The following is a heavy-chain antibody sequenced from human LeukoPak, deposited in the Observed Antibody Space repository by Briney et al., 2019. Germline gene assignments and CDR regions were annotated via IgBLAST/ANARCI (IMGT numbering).Heavy chain of an antibody. J-gene: IGHJ5*02. CDR2: IYPGDSNV. D-gene: IGHD3-10*02. Sequence: GESLRISCQGSGYTFSSYWIAWVRQVPGKGLEVMGIIYPGDSNVRYSPSFEGQVSISVDKSINTAYVQWSSLKASDTAIYFCARVSSMLEAWFDPWGQGTLITVSS. V-gene: IGHV5-51*01. CDR1: GYTFSSYW. CDR3: ARVSSMLEAWFDP.